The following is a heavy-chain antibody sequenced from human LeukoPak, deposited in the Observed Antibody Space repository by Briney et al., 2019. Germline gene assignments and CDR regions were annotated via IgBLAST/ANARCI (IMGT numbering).Heavy chain of an antibody. D-gene: IGHD3-22*01. Sequence: GGSLRLSCAASGFTFSSYAMHWVRQAPGSGLEWVAVVSSDGSNKYYADSVKGRFATSRDNSKNTLYLQMNSLRAEDTAVYYCARALPITMIVVVYPGGMDVWGQGTTVTVSS. J-gene: IGHJ6*02. V-gene: IGHV3-30*09. CDR1: GFTFSSYA. CDR2: VSSDGSNK. CDR3: ARALPITMIVVVYPGGMDV.